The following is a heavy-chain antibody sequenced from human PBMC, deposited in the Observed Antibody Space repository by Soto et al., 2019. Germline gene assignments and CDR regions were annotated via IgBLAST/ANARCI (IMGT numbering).Heavy chain of an antibody. CDR1: GGSISSGGYY. CDR2: IYYSGST. D-gene: IGHD1-26*01. CDR3: ARDPGRGNYDRAGWFDP. V-gene: IGHV4-31*03. J-gene: IGHJ5*02. Sequence: QVQLQESGPGLVKPSQTLSLTCTVSGGSISSGGYYWSWSRQHPGKGLEWIGYIYYSGSTYYNPSLKSRVTIAVDTSKNQFSLKLSSVTAADTAVYYCARDPGRGNYDRAGWFDPWGQGTLVTVSS.